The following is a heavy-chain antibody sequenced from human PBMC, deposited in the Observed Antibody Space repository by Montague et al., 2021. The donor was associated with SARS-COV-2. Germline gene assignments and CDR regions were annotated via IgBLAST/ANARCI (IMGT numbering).Heavy chain of an antibody. Sequence: SETLSLTCTVSGGSISSSSYHWGWICQPPGKGLEWIGSIYYTGSTYYNPSLKSRVTISVDTSKNQFSLKLSSVTAADTAVYYCARDTRIAMLVVVTRYGLDVWGQGTTVTVSS. J-gene: IGHJ6*02. CDR1: GGSISSSSYH. CDR2: IYYTGST. CDR3: ARDTRIAMLVVVTRYGLDV. D-gene: IGHD3-22*01. V-gene: IGHV4-39*07.